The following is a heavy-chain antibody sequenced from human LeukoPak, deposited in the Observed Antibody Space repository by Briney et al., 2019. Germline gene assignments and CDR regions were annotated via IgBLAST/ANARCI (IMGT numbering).Heavy chain of an antibody. V-gene: IGHV3-7*01. CDR3: ARAGSFWHYVY. CDR1: GFTFSGFW. Sequence: AGGSLRLSCAASGFTFSGFWMSWVRQTPGKGLEWVANIKQDGSEKYYVDSVKGRFTISRDNAKNSLSLQMNGLRVEDTAVYYCARAGSFWHYVYWGQGTLVTVSS. J-gene: IGHJ4*02. D-gene: IGHD1-7*01. CDR2: IKQDGSEK.